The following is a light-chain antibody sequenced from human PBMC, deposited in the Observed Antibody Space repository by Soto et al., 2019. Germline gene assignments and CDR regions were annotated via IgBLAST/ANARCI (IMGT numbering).Light chain of an antibody. CDR2: DVS. Sequence: QSALTKPAAVSGSPGQSITISCTGTSRDIGRYNYVSWYQQYPGKAPKFMIYDVSNRPSGVSNRFSGSKSGNTASLTISGLQAEDEADYYCSSYISSSTYVFGTGTKLTVL. J-gene: IGLJ1*01. V-gene: IGLV2-14*01. CDR1: SRDIGRYNY. CDR3: SSYISSSTYV.